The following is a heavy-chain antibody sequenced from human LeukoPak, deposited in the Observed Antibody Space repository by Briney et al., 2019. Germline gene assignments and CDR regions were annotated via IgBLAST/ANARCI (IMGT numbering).Heavy chain of an antibody. CDR2: IYYSGTT. J-gene: IGHJ4*02. CDR1: GGSISSYY. D-gene: IGHD2-2*01. V-gene: IGHV4-59*01. Sequence: SETLSLTCTVSGGSISSYYWSWIRQPPGKGLEWIGYIYYSGTTNYNPSLKSRVTISVDTSKNQFSLKLSSVTAADTAVYYCARGVYIPAAKYGYWGQETLVTVSS. CDR3: ARGVYIPAAKYGY.